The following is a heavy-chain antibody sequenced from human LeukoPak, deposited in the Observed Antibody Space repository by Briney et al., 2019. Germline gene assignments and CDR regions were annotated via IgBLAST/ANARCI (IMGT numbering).Heavy chain of an antibody. D-gene: IGHD2-15*01. Sequence: GGSLRLSCAASGFTFSSYAMRWVRQAPGKGLEWVAVISYDGSNKYYADSVKGRFTISRDNSKNTLYLQMNSLRAEDTAVYYCARPVGVVVIFDAFDIWGQGTMVTVSS. CDR1: GFTFSSYA. V-gene: IGHV3-30-3*01. CDR2: ISYDGSNK. CDR3: ARPVGVVVIFDAFDI. J-gene: IGHJ3*02.